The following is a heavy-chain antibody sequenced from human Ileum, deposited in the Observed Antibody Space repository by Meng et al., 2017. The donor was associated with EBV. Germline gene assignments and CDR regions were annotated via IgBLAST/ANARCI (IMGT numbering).Heavy chain of an antibody. CDR3: ARGNKVSDRGFDY. Sequence: VQLPAWGAGLLKPSETLSPTCAVYGGSFSGYYWSWIRQPPGKGLEWIGEINHSGSTNYNPSLKSRVAISVDTSKNQFSLKLSSVTAADTAVYYCARGNKVSDRGFDYWGQGTLVTVSS. CDR1: GGSFSGYY. CDR2: INHSGST. J-gene: IGHJ4*02. D-gene: IGHD3-10*01. V-gene: IGHV4-34*01.